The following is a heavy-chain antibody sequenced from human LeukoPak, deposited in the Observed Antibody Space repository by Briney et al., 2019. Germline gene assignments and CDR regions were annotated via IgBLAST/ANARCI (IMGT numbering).Heavy chain of an antibody. V-gene: IGHV1-8*03. J-gene: IGHJ4*02. CDR2: MNPNSGNT. Sequence: ASVNVPCTASGYTFTSYDINWVRQAAGQGLEGMGWMNPNSGNTGYAQKFQGRVTITRNTSISTAYMELSSLRSEDTAVYYCATEAFYSNYATKRGWGQGTLVTVSS. CDR3: ATEAFYSNYATKRG. D-gene: IGHD4-11*01. CDR1: GYTFTSYD.